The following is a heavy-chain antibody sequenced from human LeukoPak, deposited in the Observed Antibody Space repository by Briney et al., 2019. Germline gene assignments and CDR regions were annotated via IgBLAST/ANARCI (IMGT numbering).Heavy chain of an antibody. CDR2: INPNSGDT. Sequence: ASVKVSCKASGYIFTGYYMHWVRQAPGQGLEWMGWINPNSGDTNYAQKFQGRVTMTRDTSIRTAYMELSRLRSDDTAVYYCARDERYDSSGYPFDYWGQGTLVTVSS. CDR3: ARDERYDSSGYPFDY. V-gene: IGHV1-2*02. CDR1: GYIFTGYY. D-gene: IGHD3-22*01. J-gene: IGHJ4*02.